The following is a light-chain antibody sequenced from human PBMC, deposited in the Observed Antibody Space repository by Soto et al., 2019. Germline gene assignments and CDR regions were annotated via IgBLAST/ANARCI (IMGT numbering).Light chain of an antibody. CDR3: LQHNSYPRT. CDR2: AAS. CDR1: QAIKND. J-gene: IGKJ1*01. V-gene: IGKV1-6*01. Sequence: AIQMTQSPSSLSASVGDRVTITCRASQAIKNDLAWYQQKPGEPPHLLIFAASSLRSGVPPRFSGSGSGSDFTLTITSLQPEDFATYFCLQHNSYPRTFGQGTKVEIK.